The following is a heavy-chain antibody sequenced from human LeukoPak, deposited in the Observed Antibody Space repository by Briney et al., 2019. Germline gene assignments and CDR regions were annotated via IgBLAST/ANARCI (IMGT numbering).Heavy chain of an antibody. CDR3: ARTLRPAGCGGDCYYRDAFDI. V-gene: IGHV3-7*01. CDR2: IKQDGSEK. Sequence: GGSLRLSCAASGFTFSSYWMSWVRQAPGKGLEWVANIKQDGSEKYYVDSVKGRFTISRDNAKNSLYLQMNSLRAEGTAVYYCARTLRPAGCGGDCYYRDAFDIWGQGTMVTVSS. CDR1: GFTFSSYW. J-gene: IGHJ3*02. D-gene: IGHD2-21*01.